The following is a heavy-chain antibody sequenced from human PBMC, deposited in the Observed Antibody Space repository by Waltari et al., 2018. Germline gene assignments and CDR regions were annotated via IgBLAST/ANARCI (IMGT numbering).Heavy chain of an antibody. CDR1: GGSISSSSYY. CDR2: IYYSGST. CDR3: ARDGPRYCSSTSCYGPNWFDP. Sequence: QLQLQESGPGLVKPSETLSLTCTVSGGSISSSSYYWGWIRQPPGKGLEWIGSIYYSGSTYYNPSLKSRVTISVDTSKNQFSLKLSSVTAADTAVYYCARDGPRYCSSTSCYGPNWFDPWGQGTLVTVSS. D-gene: IGHD2-2*01. V-gene: IGHV4-39*07. J-gene: IGHJ5*02.